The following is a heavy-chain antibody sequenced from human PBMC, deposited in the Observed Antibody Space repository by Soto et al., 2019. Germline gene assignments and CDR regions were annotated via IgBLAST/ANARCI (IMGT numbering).Heavy chain of an antibody. Sequence: QVQLVQSGAEVKKPGSSVKVSCKASGGTFSSYAISWVRQAPGQGLEWMGGIIPIFGTANYAQKFQGRVTIPADESTSTGYMELSSLRSEDTAVYYCARDMMDCSSTSCLANYFDYWGQGTLVTVSS. D-gene: IGHD2-2*01. CDR2: IIPIFGTA. CDR1: GGTFSSYA. V-gene: IGHV1-69*01. CDR3: ARDMMDCSSTSCLANYFDY. J-gene: IGHJ4*02.